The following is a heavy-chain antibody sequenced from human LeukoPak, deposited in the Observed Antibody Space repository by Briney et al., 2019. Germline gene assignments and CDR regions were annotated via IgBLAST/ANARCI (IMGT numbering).Heavy chain of an antibody. CDR3: ARGPSTGYELLWFGELHFDY. CDR1: GYTFTSYG. Sequence: ASVKVSCKASGYTFTSYGISWVRQAPGQGLEWMGWISAYNGNTNHAQKLQGGVTMTTDTSTSTAYMELRSLRSDDTAVYYCARGPSTGYELLWFGELHFDYWGQGTLVTVSS. V-gene: IGHV1-18*01. J-gene: IGHJ4*02. D-gene: IGHD3-10*01. CDR2: ISAYNGNT.